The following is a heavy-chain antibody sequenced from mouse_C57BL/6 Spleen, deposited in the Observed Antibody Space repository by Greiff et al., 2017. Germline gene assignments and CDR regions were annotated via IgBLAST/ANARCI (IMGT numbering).Heavy chain of an antibody. CDR3: ARDYYGSSYDY. V-gene: IGHV1-64*01. J-gene: IGHJ2*01. D-gene: IGHD1-1*01. CDR1: GYTFTSYW. Sequence: QVQLQQPGAELVKPGASVKLSCKASGYTFTSYWMHWVKQRPGQGLEWIGMIHPNRGSTNYNEKFKSKATLTVDKSSSTAYMQLSSLTSEDSAVXYCARDYYGSSYDYWGQGTTLTVSS. CDR2: IHPNRGST.